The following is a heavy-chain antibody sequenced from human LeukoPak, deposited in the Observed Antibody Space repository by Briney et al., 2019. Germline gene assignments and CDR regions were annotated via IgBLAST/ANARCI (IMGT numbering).Heavy chain of an antibody. CDR2: INYRGET. CDR3: ARTGYCSSKYCDYYGMDV. CDR1: GGSITGYY. Sequence: SETLSLTCTVSGGSITGYYWSWIRQPPGQGLEWIGNINYRGETDYNPSLKSRVSISVDTSTTHYSLKLTSVTAADTAGYYCARTGYCSSKYCDYYGMDVWGQGTTVIVSS. D-gene: IGHD6-13*01. V-gene: IGHV4-59*01. J-gene: IGHJ6*02.